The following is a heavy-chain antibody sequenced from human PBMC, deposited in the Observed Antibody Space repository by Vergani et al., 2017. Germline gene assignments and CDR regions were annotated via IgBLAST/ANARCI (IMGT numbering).Heavy chain of an antibody. V-gene: IGHV3-9*02. D-gene: IGHD6-6*01. CDR3: AKDLGTSSGGGWFDP. CDR2: ISWNGNSI. Sequence: EVQLEESGGGLVLPGRSLRLSCVASGFTSAGYAMHWVRQAPGQGLEWVSGISWNGNSIGYADSVKGRFTISRDNAKNSLYLQMNSLRAEDTALYYCAKDLGTSSGGGWFDPWGQGTLVTVSS. J-gene: IGHJ5*02. CDR1: GFTSAGYA.